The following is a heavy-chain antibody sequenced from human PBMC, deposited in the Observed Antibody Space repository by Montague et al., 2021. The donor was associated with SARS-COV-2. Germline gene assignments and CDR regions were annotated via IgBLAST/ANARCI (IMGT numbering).Heavy chain of an antibody. CDR2: IFGSGAGT. V-gene: IGHV3-23*01. Sequence: SLRLFCAASGFAFNNFAMTWVRQPPGKGLEWVSSIFGSGAGTYYADSVKGRLTISRDNSRNTVYLQMNSLRAEDTAKYYCAKQTGAGAIVYWYFDLWGRGTVVSVSS. CDR1: GFAFNNFA. D-gene: IGHD6-25*01. CDR3: AKQTGAGAIVYWYFDL. J-gene: IGHJ2*01.